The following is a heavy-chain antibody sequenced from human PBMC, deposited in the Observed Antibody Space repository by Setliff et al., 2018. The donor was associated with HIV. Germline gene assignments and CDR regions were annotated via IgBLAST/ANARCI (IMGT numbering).Heavy chain of an antibody. CDR1: GYIFTSQH. J-gene: IGHJ4*02. Sequence: ASVKVSCKTSGYIFTSQHLHWVRQAPGQGLEWMGFINPNEIMAHYAQKFQDRVALTRDMSTGTVYMELRSLRSEDTAVYYCARGVYGDYEDYWGQGTLVTVSS. CDR3: ARGVYGDYEDY. CDR2: INPNEIMA. V-gene: IGHV1-46*01. D-gene: IGHD4-17*01.